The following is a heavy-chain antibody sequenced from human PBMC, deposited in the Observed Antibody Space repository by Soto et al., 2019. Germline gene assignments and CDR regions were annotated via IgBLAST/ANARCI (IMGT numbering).Heavy chain of an antibody. Sequence: EVQLVESGGGLVKPGGSLRLSCAASGFTFSSYSMNWVRQAPGKGLEWVSSISSSSSYIYYADSVKGRFTISRDNAKSSLYLQMNSLRAEDTAVYYCAREATTLGVDYWGQGTLVTVSS. J-gene: IGHJ4*02. CDR2: ISSSSSYI. CDR1: GFTFSSYS. V-gene: IGHV3-21*01. D-gene: IGHD5-12*01. CDR3: AREATTLGVDY.